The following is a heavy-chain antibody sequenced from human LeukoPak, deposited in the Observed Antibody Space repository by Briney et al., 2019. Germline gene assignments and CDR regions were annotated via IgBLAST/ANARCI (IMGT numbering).Heavy chain of an antibody. CDR2: ISGSGGST. V-gene: IGHV3-23*01. CDR3: AKCLVVVPAAGDGDAFDI. D-gene: IGHD2-2*01. CDR1: GFTFSSYA. J-gene: IGHJ3*02. Sequence: GGSLGLSCAASGFTFSSYAMSWVRQAPGKGLEWVSAISGSGGSTYYADSVKGRFTISRDNSKNTLYLQMNSLRAEDTAVYYCAKCLVVVPAAGDGDAFDIWGQGTMVTVSS.